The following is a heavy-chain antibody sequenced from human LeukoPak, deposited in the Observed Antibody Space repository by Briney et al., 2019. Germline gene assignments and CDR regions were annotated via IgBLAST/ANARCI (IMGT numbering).Heavy chain of an antibody. V-gene: IGHV3-21*01. CDR3: WYLAYCGGDCYRGGFDY. CDR2: ISSSSSYI. D-gene: IGHD2-21*02. CDR1: GFTFSSYS. Sequence: PGGSLRLSCAASGFTFSSYSMNWVRQAPGKGLEWVSSISSSSSYIYCADSVKGRFTISRDNAKNSLYLQMNSLRAEDTAVYYCWYLAYCGGDCYRGGFDYWGQGTLVTVSS. J-gene: IGHJ4*02.